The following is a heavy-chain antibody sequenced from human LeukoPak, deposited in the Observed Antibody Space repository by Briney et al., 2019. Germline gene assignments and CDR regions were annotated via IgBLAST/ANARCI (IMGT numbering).Heavy chain of an antibody. D-gene: IGHD3-22*01. Sequence: ASVKVSCKASGYTFTSYGITWVRQAPGQGLEWMGWISVYNGDTNYAQKLQGRVTMTTEPSTSTAYMELRSLRSNDTAVYYCASNTGSDSSGYAYWGQGTLVTVSS. CDR3: ASNTGSDSSGYAY. CDR2: ISVYNGDT. J-gene: IGHJ4*02. V-gene: IGHV1-18*01. CDR1: GYTFTSYG.